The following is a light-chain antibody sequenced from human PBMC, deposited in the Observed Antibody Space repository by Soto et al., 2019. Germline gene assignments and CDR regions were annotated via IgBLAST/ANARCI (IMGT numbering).Light chain of an antibody. J-gene: IGKJ1*01. CDR1: QSVTNSF. CDR3: QQYNSYWT. CDR2: GAS. Sequence: EIVLAQSPGTLSLSPGERATLSCRASQSVTNSFLAWYQQKPGQAPRLLIYGASRRATGIPDRFTGSGSGTDFTLTISRLEPEDFATYYCQQYNSYWTFGQGTKVEIK. V-gene: IGKV3-20*01.